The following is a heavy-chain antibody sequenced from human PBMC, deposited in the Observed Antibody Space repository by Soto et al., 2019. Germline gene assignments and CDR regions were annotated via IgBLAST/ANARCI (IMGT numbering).Heavy chain of an antibody. CDR1: GGSISSYY. D-gene: IGHD2-15*01. CDR2: IYYSGST. V-gene: IGHV4-59*01. CDR3: ARAEDCSGGSCYPGFDP. Sequence: LSLTCTVSGGSISSYYWSWIRQPPGKGLEWIGYIYYSGSTNYNPSLKSRVTISVDTSKNQFSLKLSSVTAADTAVYYCARAEDCSGGSCYPGFDPWGQGTQVTVSS. J-gene: IGHJ5*02.